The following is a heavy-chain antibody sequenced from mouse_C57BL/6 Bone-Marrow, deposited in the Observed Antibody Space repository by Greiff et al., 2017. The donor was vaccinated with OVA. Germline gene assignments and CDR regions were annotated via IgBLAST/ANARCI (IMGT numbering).Heavy chain of an antibody. CDR2: IDPSDSET. V-gene: IGHV1-52*01. CDR3: ATYGSSVSYWYFDV. CDR1: GYTFTSYW. Sequence: QVQLKQPGAELVRPGSSVKLSCKASGYTFTSYWMHWVKQRPIQGLEWIGNIDPSDSETHYNQKFKDKATLTVDKSSSTAYMQLSSLTSEDSAVYYCATYGSSVSYWYFDVWGTGTTVTVSS. J-gene: IGHJ1*03. D-gene: IGHD1-1*01.